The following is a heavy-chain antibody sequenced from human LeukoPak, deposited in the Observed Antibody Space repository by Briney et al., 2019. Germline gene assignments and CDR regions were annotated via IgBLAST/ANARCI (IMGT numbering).Heavy chain of an antibody. CDR2: IYHSGST. CDR3: ATLGSVDY. CDR1: GGSISSGGYS. Sequence: SRTLSLTCAVSGGSISSGGYSWSWIRQPPGKGLEWIGYIYHSGSTYYNPSLKSRVTISVDRSKNQFSLKLSSVTAADTAVYYCATLGSVDYWGQGTLVTVSS. D-gene: IGHD5-12*01. J-gene: IGHJ4*02. V-gene: IGHV4-30-2*01.